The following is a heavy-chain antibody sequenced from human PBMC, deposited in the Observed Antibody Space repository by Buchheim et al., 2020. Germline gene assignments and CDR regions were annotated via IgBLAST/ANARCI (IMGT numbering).Heavy chain of an antibody. D-gene: IGHD3-22*01. V-gene: IGHV4-59*01. CDR1: GGSISSYY. CDR2: ISYSGST. J-gene: IGHJ4*02. Sequence: QVQLQESGPGLVKPSETLSLTCTVSGGSISSYYWSWIRQPPGKGLEWIGYISYSGSTNYNPSLKSRVTISVDPSKNQFSLKLSSVTAADTAVYYCARGGDTSGYYAYWGQGTL. CDR3: ARGGDTSGYYAY.